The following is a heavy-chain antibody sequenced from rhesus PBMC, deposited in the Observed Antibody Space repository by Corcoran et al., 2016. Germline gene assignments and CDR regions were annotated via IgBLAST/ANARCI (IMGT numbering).Heavy chain of an antibody. D-gene: IGHD5-24*01. CDR3: ARSSGYSENDY. V-gene: IGHV4-80*01. J-gene: IGHJ4*01. CDR2: INGSSVST. CDR1: GASFSSYW. Sequence: QVQLQESGPGLVKPSETLSLTCAGSGASFSSYWCSWTRGPPGTGLEWIGEINGSSVSTNYNPSLKSRVTISKDASKNQFSLKLSSVTAADTAVYYCARSSGYSENDYWGQGVLVTVSS.